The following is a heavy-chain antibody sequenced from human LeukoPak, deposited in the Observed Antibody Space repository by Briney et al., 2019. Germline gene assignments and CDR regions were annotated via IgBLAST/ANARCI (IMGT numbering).Heavy chain of an antibody. J-gene: IGHJ6*02. CDR2: INPSGGST. V-gene: IGHV1-46*01. D-gene: IGHD3-3*01. CDR1: GYTFTGYY. Sequence: GASVKVSCKASGYTFTGYYMHWVRQAPGQGLEWMGIINPSGGSTSYAQKFQGRVTMTRDTSTSTVYMELSSLRSEDTAVYYCAREEDTRSYYDFWSGYPNYYYYGMDAWGQGTTVTVSS. CDR3: AREEDTRSYYDFWSGYPNYYYYGMDA.